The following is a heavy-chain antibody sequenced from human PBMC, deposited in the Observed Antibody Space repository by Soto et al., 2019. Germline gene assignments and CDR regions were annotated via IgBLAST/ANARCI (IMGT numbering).Heavy chain of an antibody. V-gene: IGHV4-30-4*01. D-gene: IGHD4-17*01. CDR1: GGSISSGDYY. Sequence: LSLTCTVSGGSISSGDYYWSWIRQPPGKGLEWIGYIYYSGSTYYNPSLKSRATISVDTSKNQFSLKLSSVTAADTAVYYCARAMSPDDYGDYAGFDYWGRGTLVTVSS. CDR3: ARAMSPDDYGDYAGFDY. CDR2: IYYSGST. J-gene: IGHJ4*02.